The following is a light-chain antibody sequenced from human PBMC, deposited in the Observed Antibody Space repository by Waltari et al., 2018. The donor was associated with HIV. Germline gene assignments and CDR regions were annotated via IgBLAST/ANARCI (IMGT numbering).Light chain of an antibody. CDR2: GKN. Sequence: LTQDPDVSVALGQTLKITCQGDSLRSYYSNWYQQKPGQAPVLVLHGKNSRPSGVPDRFSGSSSGSTASLTITGAQAEDEAVYYCHSRDSSGNSYVFGNGTQVTVL. V-gene: IGLV3-19*01. CDR1: SLRSYY. CDR3: HSRDSSGNSYV. J-gene: IGLJ1*01.